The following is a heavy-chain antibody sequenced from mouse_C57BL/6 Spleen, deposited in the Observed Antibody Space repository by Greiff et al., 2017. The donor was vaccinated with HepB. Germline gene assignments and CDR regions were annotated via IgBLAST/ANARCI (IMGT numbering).Heavy chain of an antibody. CDR2: ISSGSSTI. D-gene: IGHD1-1*02. CDR3: ARGGYFDY. CDR1: GFTFSDYG. Sequence: DVMLVESGGGLVKPGGSLKLSCAASGFTFSDYGMHWVCQAPEKGLEWVAYISSGSSTIYYADKVKGRFTISRDNAKNTLFLQMTSLRSEDTAMYYCARGGYFDYWGQGTTLTVSS. J-gene: IGHJ2*01. V-gene: IGHV5-17*01.